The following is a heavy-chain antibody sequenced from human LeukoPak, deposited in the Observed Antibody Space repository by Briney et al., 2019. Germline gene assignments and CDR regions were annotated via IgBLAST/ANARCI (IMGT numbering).Heavy chain of an antibody. D-gene: IGHD3-9*01. CDR3: ARDHGNDWSWYIGL. CDR1: GGSINSGNYY. V-gene: IGHV4-61*01. J-gene: IGHJ2*01. CDR2: IHDNGGT. Sequence: SETLSLTCTVSGGSINSGNYYWSWIRQPPGKRLEWIGYIHDNGGTNYNPSLKSRVTISVDTSKKQFSLKLSSVTAADTAVYYCARDHGNDWSWYIGLWGRGTLVTVSS.